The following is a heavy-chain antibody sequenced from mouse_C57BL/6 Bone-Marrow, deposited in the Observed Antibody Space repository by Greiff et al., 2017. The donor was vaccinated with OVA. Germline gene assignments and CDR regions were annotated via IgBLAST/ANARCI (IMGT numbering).Heavy chain of an antibody. CDR2: ISDGGSYT. CDR3: AREDYYGSMDY. V-gene: IGHV5-4*01. D-gene: IGHD1-1*01. Sequence: EVKLMESGGGLVKPGGSLKLSCAASGFTFSSYAMSWVRQTPEKRLEWVATISDGGSYTYYPDNVKGRFTISRDNTKNNLYLQMSHLKSEDTAMYYCAREDYYGSMDYWGQGTSVTVSS. CDR1: GFTFSSYA. J-gene: IGHJ4*01.